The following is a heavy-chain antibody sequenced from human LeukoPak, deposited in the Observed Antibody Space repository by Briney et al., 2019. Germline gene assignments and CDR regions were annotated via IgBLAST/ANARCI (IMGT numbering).Heavy chain of an antibody. CDR1: GFTFSSYS. CDR2: ISSSSSYI. J-gene: IGHJ5*02. V-gene: IGHV3-21*01. D-gene: IGHD6-13*01. CDR3: ARDPQAAEPWFDP. Sequence: GGSLILSCAASGFTFSSYSMNWVRQAPGKGLEWVSSISSSSSYIYYADSVKGRFTISRDNAKNSLYLQMNSLRAEDTAVYYCARDPQAAEPWFDPWGQGTLVTVSS.